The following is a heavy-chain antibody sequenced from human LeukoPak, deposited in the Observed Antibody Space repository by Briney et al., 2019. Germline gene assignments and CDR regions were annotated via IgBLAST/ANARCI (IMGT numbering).Heavy chain of an antibody. D-gene: IGHD6-13*01. CDR3: ARDKIAAAGTDYYYGMDV. Sequence: GGSLRLSCAASGFTFSSYSMNWVRPAPGKGLEWVSSISSSSSYIYYADSVKGRFTISRDNAKNSLYLQMNSLRAEDTAVYYCARDKIAAAGTDYYYGMDVWGQGTTVTVSS. CDR1: GFTFSSYS. J-gene: IGHJ6*02. CDR2: ISSSSSYI. V-gene: IGHV3-21*01.